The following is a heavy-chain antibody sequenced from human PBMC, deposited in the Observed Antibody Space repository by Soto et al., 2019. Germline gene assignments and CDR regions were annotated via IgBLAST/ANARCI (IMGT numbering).Heavy chain of an antibody. D-gene: IGHD2-2*01. CDR3: ARLYCSSSTCDSWFDP. CDR2: RHPGGSYA. Sequence: GASLKISCTGFGYTFTTFWTSWVRQMPGRGMVWMGSRHPGGSYANYVPSFHGHVTSSVGNSISTACLQCGSLKASDTAMYYCARLYCSSSTCDSWFDPWGQGTLVTVSS. CDR1: GYTFTTFW. J-gene: IGHJ5*02. V-gene: IGHV5-10-1*01.